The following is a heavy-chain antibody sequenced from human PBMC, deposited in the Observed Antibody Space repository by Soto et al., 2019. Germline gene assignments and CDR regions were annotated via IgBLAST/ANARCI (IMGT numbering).Heavy chain of an antibody. CDR2: VSYDGSKK. V-gene: IGHV3-30*01. Sequence: QVQLVESGGGVVQPRRSLRLSCAASGFIFTSYIVHWVRQAPGKGLEWVASVSYDGSKKHYADSVKGRFSISRDNSKNSVYLKRNSLITEHTAVYYFARHKGFLFACNFDSRGQGPLVTVSS. J-gene: IGHJ4*02. D-gene: IGHD3-3*01. CDR1: GFIFTSYI. CDR3: ARHKGFLFACNFDS.